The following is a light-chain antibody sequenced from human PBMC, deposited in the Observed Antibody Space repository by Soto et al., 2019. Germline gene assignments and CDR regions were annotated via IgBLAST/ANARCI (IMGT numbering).Light chain of an antibody. Sequence: QAVVTQPPSVSGAPGQRVTISCTGSSSNIGAHYDVHWYQQFPGTAPKLLIYGNSNRPSGVPDRFSGSKSGTSASLAITGLQAEDEADYYCQSYDSSLSGYVFGTGTKVTVL. CDR1: SSNIGAHYD. J-gene: IGLJ1*01. CDR3: QSYDSSLSGYV. V-gene: IGLV1-40*01. CDR2: GNS.